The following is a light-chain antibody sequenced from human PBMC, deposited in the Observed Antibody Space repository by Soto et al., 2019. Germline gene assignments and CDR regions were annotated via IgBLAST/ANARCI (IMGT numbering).Light chain of an antibody. CDR3: QQYASSPRT. Sequence: EIVLTQSPGTLSLSPGERATLSCRASQSVTSNSLTWYQQKPGQAPRLLIYGASRRATGIPDRFSGSGSGTDFTLTISRLEPEDFAVYYCQQYASSPRTFGQGTKVEIK. J-gene: IGKJ1*01. CDR2: GAS. CDR1: QSVTSNS. V-gene: IGKV3-20*01.